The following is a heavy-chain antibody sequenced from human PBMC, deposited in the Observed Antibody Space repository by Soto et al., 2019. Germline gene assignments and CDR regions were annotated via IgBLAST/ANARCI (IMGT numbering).Heavy chain of an antibody. CDR3: AREIAPGHNWFDP. D-gene: IGHD6-13*01. V-gene: IGHV4-59*01. J-gene: IGHJ5*02. Sequence: SETLSLTCTVSGGSISSYYWSWIRQPPGKGLEWIGYIYYSGSTNYNPSLKSRVTISVDTSKNQFSLKLSSVTAADTAVYYCAREIAPGHNWFDPWGQGTLVTVSS. CDR2: IYYSGST. CDR1: GGSISSYY.